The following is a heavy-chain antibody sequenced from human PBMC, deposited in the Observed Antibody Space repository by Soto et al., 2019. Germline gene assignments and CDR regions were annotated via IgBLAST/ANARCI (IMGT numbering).Heavy chain of an antibody. CDR2: IYYSGST. CDR1: GGSISSGGYY. Sequence: QVQLQESGPGLVKPSQTLSLTCTVSGGSISSGGYYWSWIRQHPGKGLEWIGYIYYSGSTYYNPSRKSRVTISVDTSKNQFSLKLSSVTAADTAVYYCARGSVVYYGSGRQFDYWGQGTLVTVSS. D-gene: IGHD3-10*01. CDR3: ARGSVVYYGSGRQFDY. V-gene: IGHV4-31*03. J-gene: IGHJ4*02.